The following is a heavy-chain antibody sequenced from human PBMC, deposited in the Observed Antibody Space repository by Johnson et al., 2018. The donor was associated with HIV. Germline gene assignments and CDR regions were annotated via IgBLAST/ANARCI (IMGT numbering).Heavy chain of an antibody. CDR3: ARDGTFGYGDYVGRAFDI. Sequence: QVQVVESGGGVVQPGRSLRLSCAASGFTFSSYGMHWVRQAPGKGLEWVAVIWYDGRENDYADSVKGRFTISRDNSKNTLYLQMNRLRAEETAVYYCARDGTFGYGDYVGRAFDIWGQGTMVTVSS. J-gene: IGHJ3*02. CDR1: GFTFSSYG. D-gene: IGHD4-17*01. CDR2: IWYDGREN. V-gene: IGHV3-33*01.